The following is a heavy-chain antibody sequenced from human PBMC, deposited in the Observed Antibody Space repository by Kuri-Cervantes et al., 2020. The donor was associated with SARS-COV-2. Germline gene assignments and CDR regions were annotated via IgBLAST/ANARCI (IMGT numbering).Heavy chain of an antibody. CDR1: GGSISSYY. D-gene: IGHD3-10*01. V-gene: IGHV4-38-2*02. CDR3: ASDLFGELATYFDY. Sequence: SETLSLTCTVSGGSISSYYWGWIRQPPGKGLEWIGSIYHSGSTYYNPSLKSRVTISVDTSKNQFSLKLSSVTAADTAVYYCASDLFGELATYFDYWGQGTLVTVSS. CDR2: IYHSGST. J-gene: IGHJ4*02.